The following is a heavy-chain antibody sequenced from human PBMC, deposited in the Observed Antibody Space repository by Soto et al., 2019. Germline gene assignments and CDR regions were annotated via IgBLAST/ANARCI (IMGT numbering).Heavy chain of an antibody. CDR3: ARDWHIVATVIFDY. Sequence: PGGSQRLSCAASGFTFSDYYRSWIRQAPGKGLEWVSYISSSGSTIYYADSVKGRFTISRDNAKNSLYLQMNSLRAEDTAVYYCARDWHIVATVIFDYWGQGTLVTVSS. V-gene: IGHV3-11*01. CDR2: ISSSGSTI. D-gene: IGHD5-12*01. CDR1: GFTFSDYY. J-gene: IGHJ4*02.